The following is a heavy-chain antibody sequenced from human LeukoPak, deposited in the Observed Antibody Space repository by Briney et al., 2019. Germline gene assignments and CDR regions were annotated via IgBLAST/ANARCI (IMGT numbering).Heavy chain of an antibody. V-gene: IGHV4-34*01. CDR2: INHSGST. Sequence: SETLSLTCAVYGGSFSGYYWSWIRQPPGKGLEWIGEINHSGSTNYNPSLKSRVTISVDTSKNQFSLRLSSVTAADTAVYYCARGTGYMVEDYFDYWGQGTLVTVSS. CDR1: GGSFSGYY. CDR3: ARGTGYMVEDYFDY. D-gene: IGHD6-13*01. J-gene: IGHJ4*02.